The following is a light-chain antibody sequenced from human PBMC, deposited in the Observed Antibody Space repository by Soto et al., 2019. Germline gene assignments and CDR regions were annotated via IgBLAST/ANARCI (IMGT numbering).Light chain of an antibody. V-gene: IGKV3-20*01. Sequence: EIVLTQSPGTLSLSPGERATLSCRASQSVSSSYLAWYQQKPGQAPRLLISGASSRATGIPDRFSGSGSGTDFTLTISRLEPEDSAVYNCQQYGSSPPITFGPGTRLESK. CDR1: QSVSSSY. J-gene: IGKJ5*01. CDR2: GAS. CDR3: QQYGSSPPIT.